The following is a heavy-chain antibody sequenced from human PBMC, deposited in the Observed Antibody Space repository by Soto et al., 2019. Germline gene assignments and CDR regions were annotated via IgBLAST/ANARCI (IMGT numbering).Heavy chain of an antibody. Sequence: SGPTLVNPTQTLTLTCTFSGFSLSTSGVGVGWIRQAPGKALEWLALIYWNDDKRYSPSLKSRPTITKDTSKNQVVLTMTNMDPVDTAKYYCAHRSVEQQLVTPGGWFDPWGQGTLVTVSS. CDR1: GFSLSTSGVG. CDR3: AHRSVEQQLVTPGGWFDP. D-gene: IGHD6-13*01. J-gene: IGHJ5*02. CDR2: IYWNDDK. V-gene: IGHV2-5*01.